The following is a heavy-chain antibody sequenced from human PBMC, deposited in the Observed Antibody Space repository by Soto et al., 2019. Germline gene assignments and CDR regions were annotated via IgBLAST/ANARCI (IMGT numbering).Heavy chain of an antibody. D-gene: IGHD2-8*01. CDR1: GYTFTNYA. CDR2: INAGNGNT. V-gene: IGHV1-3*01. CDR3: ARSDFRLGYCTNGVCPLFDY. J-gene: IGHJ4*02. Sequence: ASEKVSSKASGYTFTNYAMHWVRQAPGQRLEWMGWINAGNGNTKYSQKFQGRVTITRGTSASTAYMELSSLRSEDTAVYYCARSDFRLGYCTNGVCPLFDYWGQGTLVTVSS.